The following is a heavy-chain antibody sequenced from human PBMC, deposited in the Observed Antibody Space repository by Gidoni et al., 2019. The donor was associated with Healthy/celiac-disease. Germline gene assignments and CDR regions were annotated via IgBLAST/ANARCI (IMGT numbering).Heavy chain of an antibody. D-gene: IGHD3-9*01. CDR1: GGSISSSSYY. Sequence: QLQLQESGPGLVKPSETLSLTCTVSGGSISSSSYYWGWIRQPPGKGLEWIGSIYYSGSTYYNPSLKSRVTISVDTSKNQFSLKLSSVTAADTAVYYCARDVRDYDILTGYYNSNWFDPWGQGTLVTVSS. CDR2: IYYSGST. CDR3: ARDVRDYDILTGYYNSNWFDP. V-gene: IGHV4-39*07. J-gene: IGHJ5*02.